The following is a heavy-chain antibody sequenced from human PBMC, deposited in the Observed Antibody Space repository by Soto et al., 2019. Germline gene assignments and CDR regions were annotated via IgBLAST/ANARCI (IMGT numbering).Heavy chain of an antibody. J-gene: IGHJ5*02. V-gene: IGHV4-34*01. Sequence: SETLSLTCAVYGGSFSGYYWSWIRQPPGKGLEWIGEINHSGSTNYNPSLKSRVTISVDTSKNQFSLKLSSVTAADTAVYYCARGLLGRVTMVRGVTGGWFDPWGQRTLVTVSS. CDR2: INHSGST. CDR1: GGSFSGYY. CDR3: ARGLLGRVTMVRGVTGGWFDP. D-gene: IGHD3-10*01.